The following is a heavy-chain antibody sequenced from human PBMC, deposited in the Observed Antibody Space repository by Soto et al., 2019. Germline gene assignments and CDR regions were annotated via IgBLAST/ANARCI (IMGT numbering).Heavy chain of an antibody. D-gene: IGHD2-8*02. CDR2: ISDSGDTT. V-gene: IGHV3-23*01. CDR1: GFTFGTYA. CDR3: ARDPWPSAGVVYASRWSDP. J-gene: IGHJ5*02. Sequence: DVQLLESGGNLVQPAGSLRLSCAASGFTFGTYAMTWVRQTPGKGLEWVSAISDSGDTTYYADSVRGRFTISRDNSKNTLFLQMNSLGVDDTAIYYCARDPWPSAGVVYASRWSDPWGQGTLVTVSS.